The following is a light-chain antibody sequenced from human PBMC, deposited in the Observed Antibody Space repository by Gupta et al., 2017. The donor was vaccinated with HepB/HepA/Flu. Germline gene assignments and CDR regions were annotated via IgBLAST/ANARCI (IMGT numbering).Light chain of an antibody. J-gene: IGKJ1*01. CDR1: QSISSY. CDR2: SAS. CDR3: QKSCHTIWT. Sequence: DIQMTQSPSSLSASVGDRVTISCRASQSISSYLYWYQQKPGNAPKILSDSASSLQSGVPSRGSGSGSATDFTITSRSLEPEDVENCDGQKSCHTIWTFGQGTKVEIK. V-gene: IGKV1-39*01.